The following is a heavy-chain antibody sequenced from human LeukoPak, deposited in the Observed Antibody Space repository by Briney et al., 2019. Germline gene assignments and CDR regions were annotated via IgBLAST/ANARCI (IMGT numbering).Heavy chain of an antibody. Sequence: SQTLSLTCAISGDSVSSNSAVWNWSSRSPSRGLEWLGRTYYRSKWYNDYAVSVKSRITINPDTSKNQFSLQLNSVTPEDTAVYYCARAWWELYAFDIWGQGTMVTVSS. CDR2: TYYRSKWYN. CDR1: GDSVSSNSAV. V-gene: IGHV6-1*01. CDR3: ARAWWELYAFDI. D-gene: IGHD1-26*01. J-gene: IGHJ3*02.